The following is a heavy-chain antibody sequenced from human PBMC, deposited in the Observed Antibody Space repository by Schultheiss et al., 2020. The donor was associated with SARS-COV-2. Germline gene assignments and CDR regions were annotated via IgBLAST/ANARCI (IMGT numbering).Heavy chain of an antibody. J-gene: IGHJ4*02. CDR3: ARYDSSGYYHFDY. Sequence: GESLKISCAASGFSFSDQYMDWIRQAPGKGLEWVGRIRSKANRHTTEYAASVKGRFTVSRDDSKNSLYLQMNSLRAEDTAVYYCARYDSSGYYHFDYWGQGTLVTVSS. CDR2: IRSKANRHTT. V-gene: IGHV3-72*01. CDR1: GFSFSDQY. D-gene: IGHD3-22*01.